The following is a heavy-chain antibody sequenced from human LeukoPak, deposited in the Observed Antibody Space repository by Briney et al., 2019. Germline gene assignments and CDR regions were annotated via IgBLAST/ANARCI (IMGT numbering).Heavy chain of an antibody. CDR1: GGSFSGYY. D-gene: IGHD6-6*01. V-gene: IGHV4-34*01. Sequence: SETLSLTCAVYGGSFSGYYWSWIRQPPGKGLEWIGEINHSGSTNYNPSLKSRVTISVDTSKNQFSLKLSSVTAADTAVYYCAGRSIAARPVDYWGQGTLVTVSS. J-gene: IGHJ4*02. CDR2: INHSGST. CDR3: AGRSIAARPVDY.